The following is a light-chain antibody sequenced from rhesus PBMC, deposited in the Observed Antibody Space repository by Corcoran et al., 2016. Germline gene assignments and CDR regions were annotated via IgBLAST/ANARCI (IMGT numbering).Light chain of an antibody. CDR2: KAY. Sequence: DIQMTQSPSSLSASVGDRVTITCRASQGISSWLAWYQQKPGKAPKFLVYKAYSLQSGVPSRFSGRGSWTDFTLTISSLQPEDFATYYCPQYNSAPFSFGQGTIVEIK. CDR1: QGISSW. V-gene: IGKV1-21*01. CDR3: PQYNSAPFS. J-gene: IGKJ2*01.